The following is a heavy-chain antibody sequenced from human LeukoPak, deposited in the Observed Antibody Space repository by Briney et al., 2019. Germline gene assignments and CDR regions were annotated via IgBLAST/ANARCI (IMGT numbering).Heavy chain of an antibody. CDR2: ISWNRVTI. V-gene: IGHV3-9*01. J-gene: IGHJ4*02. CDR1: GFTFNNYA. Sequence: PGGSLRLSCSASGFTFNNYAMLWVRQAPGKGLEWVSGISWNRVTIGYVDSVEGRFTISRDNAKNSLYLQMNSLRPEDTALYYCAKYYYGSGNKGYFDYWGQGTLVTVSS. CDR3: AKYYYGSGNKGYFDY. D-gene: IGHD3-10*01.